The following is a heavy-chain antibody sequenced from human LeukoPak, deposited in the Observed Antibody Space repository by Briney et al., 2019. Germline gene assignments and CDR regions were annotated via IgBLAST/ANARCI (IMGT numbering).Heavy chain of an antibody. CDR1: KFTFSNAW. CDR3: ATYPQNRH. CDR2: IKPNTDGGTA. J-gene: IGHJ4*02. V-gene: IGHV3-15*01. Sequence: GGSLRLSCSASKFTFSNAWMSWVRQAPGKGLEWLGRIKPNTDGGTAAYAAPVEDRFTISRDDLKGMLYLQMNSLKIEDAAVYYCATYPQNRHWGQGALVTVSS. D-gene: IGHD2/OR15-2a*01.